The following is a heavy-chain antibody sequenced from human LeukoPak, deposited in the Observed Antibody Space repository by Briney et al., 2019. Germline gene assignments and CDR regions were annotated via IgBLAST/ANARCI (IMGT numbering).Heavy chain of an antibody. CDR2: IYPGDSDT. CDR1: GYSFTSYW. D-gene: IGHD6-6*01. Sequence: GESLKISCKGSGYSFTSYWIGWVRQMPGKGLEWMGIIYPGDSDTRYSPSLQGQVTISADKSISTAYLQWSSLKASDTAMYYCARHGGSSKEDYYYYYGMDVWGQGTTVTVSS. J-gene: IGHJ6*02. V-gene: IGHV5-51*01. CDR3: ARHGGSSKEDYYYYYGMDV.